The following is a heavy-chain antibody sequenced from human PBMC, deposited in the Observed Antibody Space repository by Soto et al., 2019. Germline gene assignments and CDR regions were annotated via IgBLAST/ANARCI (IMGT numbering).Heavy chain of an antibody. V-gene: IGHV4-39*01. CDR1: GGSISSSSYY. CDR2: IYYSGST. J-gene: IGHJ5*02. Sequence: TSEALSLTCTVSGGSISSSSYYWVWIRQPPGKGLEWIGSIYYSGSTYYNPSLKSRVTISVDTSKNQFSLKLSSVTAADTAVYYCLQWEAARHWFDPWGQGTLVTVSS. CDR3: LQWEAARHWFDP. D-gene: IGHD6-25*01.